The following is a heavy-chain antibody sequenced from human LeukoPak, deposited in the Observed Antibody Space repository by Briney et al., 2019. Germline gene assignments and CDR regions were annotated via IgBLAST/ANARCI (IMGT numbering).Heavy chain of an antibody. CDR3: AREDYYNSGGYYLDY. CDR2: IYHSGST. V-gene: IGHV4-38-2*02. Sequence: SETLSLTCTVSGYSISRGYSWGWIRQPPGKGMEWIGNIYHSGSTNYSPSLKSRVTISVDTSKNQFSLKLSSVTAADTAVYFCAREDYYNSGGYYLDYWGQGTLVTVSS. D-gene: IGHD3-22*01. CDR1: GYSISRGYS. J-gene: IGHJ4*02.